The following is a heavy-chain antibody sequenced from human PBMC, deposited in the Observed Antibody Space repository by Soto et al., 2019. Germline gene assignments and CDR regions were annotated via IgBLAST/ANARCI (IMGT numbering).Heavy chain of an antibody. D-gene: IGHD2-2*01. J-gene: IGHJ4*02. CDR1: GGSFSGYY. V-gene: IGHV4-34*01. CDR2: INHSGST. Sequence: SETLSLTCAVYGGSFSGYYWSWIRQPPGKGLEWIGEINHSGSTNYNPSLKSRVTISVDTSKNQFSLKLSSVTAADTAVYYCANRVVPAATFDYWGQGTLVTVSS. CDR3: ANRVVPAATFDY.